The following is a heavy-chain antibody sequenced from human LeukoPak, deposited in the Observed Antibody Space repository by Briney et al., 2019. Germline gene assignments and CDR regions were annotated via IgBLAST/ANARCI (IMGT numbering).Heavy chain of an antibody. CDR2: ISYDGSNK. D-gene: IGHD4-17*01. CDR1: GFTFSSYS. V-gene: IGHV3-30*03. Sequence: GGSLRLSCAASGFTFSSYSMNWVRQAPGKGLEWVAVISYDGSNKYYADSVKGRFTISRDNSKNTLYLQMNSLKAEDTAVYYCARADYGDYQLRIWGQGTMVTVSS. CDR3: ARADYGDYQLRI. J-gene: IGHJ3*02.